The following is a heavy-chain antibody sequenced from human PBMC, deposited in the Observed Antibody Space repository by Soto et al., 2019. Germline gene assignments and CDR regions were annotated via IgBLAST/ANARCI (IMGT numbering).Heavy chain of an antibody. CDR1: GFSFSSFG. CDR2: IWYDGSNK. D-gene: IGHD4-17*01. V-gene: IGHV3-33*06. CDR3: AKDLISGDYEHYYYGMDV. Sequence: GGSLRLSCAASGFSFSSFGMHWVRQAPGKGLEWVAVIWYDGSNKYYADSVKGRFTISRDNSRNTLYLQMNSLRAEDTAVYYCAKDLISGDYEHYYYGMDVWGQGTTVTVSS. J-gene: IGHJ6*02.